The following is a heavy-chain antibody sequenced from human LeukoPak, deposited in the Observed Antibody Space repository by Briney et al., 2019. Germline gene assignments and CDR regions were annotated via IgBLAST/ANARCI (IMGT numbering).Heavy chain of an antibody. CDR1: GFTFSSYA. CDR3: AKGTSSSRYSAPNY. J-gene: IGHJ4*02. D-gene: IGHD2-15*01. Sequence: GGSLRLSCAASGFTFSSYAMNWVRQAPGKGLEWVSAICSNDNNTYYANSVKGRFTISRDNSKNTLSLQLNSLRAEDTAVYYCAKGTSSSRYSAPNYWGQGTLVTVSS. V-gene: IGHV3-23*01. CDR2: ICSNDNNT.